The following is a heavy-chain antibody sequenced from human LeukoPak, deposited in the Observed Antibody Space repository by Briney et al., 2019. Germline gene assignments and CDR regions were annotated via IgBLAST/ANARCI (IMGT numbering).Heavy chain of an antibody. CDR2: INHSGST. CDR3: ARSHVLRYFDWSRGGSYYFDY. J-gene: IGHJ4*02. Sequence: SETLSLTCAVYGGSFSGYYWSWIRQPPGKGLEWIGEINHSGSTNYNPSLKSRVTISVDTSKNQFSLKLSSVTAADTAVYYCARSHVLRYFDWSRGGSYYFDYWGQGTLVTVPS. D-gene: IGHD3-9*01. V-gene: IGHV4-34*01. CDR1: GGSFSGYY.